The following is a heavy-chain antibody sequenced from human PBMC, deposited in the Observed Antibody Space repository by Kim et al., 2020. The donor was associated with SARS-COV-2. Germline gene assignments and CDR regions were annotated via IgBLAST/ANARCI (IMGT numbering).Heavy chain of an antibody. CDR3: ARDKTDDWLLFNAFDI. V-gene: IGHV3-21*01. Sequence: GGSLRLSCAASGFTFISYSMNWVRQAPGKGLEWVSSISSSSSYIYYADSVKGRFTISRDKAKNSLYLQMNSLRAEDTAVYYCARDKTDDWLLFNAFDIWGEGTMVTVSS. CDR1: GFTFISYS. J-gene: IGHJ3*02. CDR2: ISSSSSYI. D-gene: IGHD3-9*01.